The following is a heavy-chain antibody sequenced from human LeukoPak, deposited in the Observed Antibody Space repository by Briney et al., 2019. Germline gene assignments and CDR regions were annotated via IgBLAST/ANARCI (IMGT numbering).Heavy chain of an antibody. CDR1: GFTFSSYS. CDR3: ARASGDIVETATMGSY. CDR2: ISSSSSSI. J-gene: IGHJ4*02. Sequence: KPGGSLRLSCAASGFTFSSYSMNWVRQAPGKGLEWVSSISSSSSSIYYADSVKGRFTISRDNAKNSLYLQMNSLRAEDTAVYYCARASGDIVETATMGSYWGQGTLVNVSS. D-gene: IGHD5-18*01. V-gene: IGHV3-21*01.